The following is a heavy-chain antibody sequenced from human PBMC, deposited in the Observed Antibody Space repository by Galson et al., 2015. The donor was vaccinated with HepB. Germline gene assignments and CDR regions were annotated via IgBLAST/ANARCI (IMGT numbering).Heavy chain of an antibody. D-gene: IGHD4-17*01. Sequence: LRLSCAVSGVTFSSYSMNWGGQAPGGEVEWGSYISSSSSTIYYADSVKGRFTISRDNAKNSLYLQMNSRRDEDTAVDYCARDRYGDYYFDYWGQGTLVTVSS. CDR3: ARDRYGDYYFDY. J-gene: IGHJ4*02. CDR2: ISSSSSTI. V-gene: IGHV3-48*02. CDR1: GVTFSSYS.